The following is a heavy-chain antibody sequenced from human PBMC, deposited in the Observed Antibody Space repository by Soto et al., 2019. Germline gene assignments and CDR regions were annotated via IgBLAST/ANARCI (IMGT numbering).Heavy chain of an antibody. Sequence: SETLSLTCTVSGGSISSYYVSWIRQSAGKGLEWIGRIDTSGTTNYNPSPKSRVTMSVDASKNHFSLNLSSVTAADTAVYYCARGPRGYVYYHGMDVWGQGTTVTVS. V-gene: IGHV4-4*07. J-gene: IGHJ6*02. CDR3: ARGPRGYVYYHGMDV. CDR1: GGSISSYY. D-gene: IGHD3-10*01. CDR2: IDTSGTT.